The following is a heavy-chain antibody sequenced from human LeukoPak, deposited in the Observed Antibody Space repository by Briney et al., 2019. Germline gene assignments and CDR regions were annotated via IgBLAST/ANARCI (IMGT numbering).Heavy chain of an antibody. V-gene: IGHV1-24*01. CDR3: ATRGVYYYDSSGYYHNWFDP. D-gene: IGHD3-22*01. CDR1: VYTLTELS. J-gene: IGHJ5*02. CDR2: FDPEDGET. Sequence: ASVKVSCKVSVYTLTELSMHWVRQAPGKGLEWMGGFDPEDGETIYAQKFQGRVTITEDTSTDTAYMELSSLRSEDTAVYYCATRGVYYYDSSGYYHNWFDPWGQGTLVTVSS.